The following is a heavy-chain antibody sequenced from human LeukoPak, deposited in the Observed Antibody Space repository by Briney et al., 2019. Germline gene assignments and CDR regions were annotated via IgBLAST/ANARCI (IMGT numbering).Heavy chain of an antibody. V-gene: IGHV4-59*01. J-gene: IGHJ5*02. D-gene: IGHD3-3*02. CDR2: IYYSGST. Sequence: SQTLSLTCTVSGASISSDYWSWIRQPPRKGLEWIGYIYYSGSTNYNPSLKSRVTISVDTSKNHFSLKLSSVTAADTAVYYCARVAINNWFDPWGQGTLVTVSS. CDR3: ARVAINNWFDP. CDR1: GASISSDY.